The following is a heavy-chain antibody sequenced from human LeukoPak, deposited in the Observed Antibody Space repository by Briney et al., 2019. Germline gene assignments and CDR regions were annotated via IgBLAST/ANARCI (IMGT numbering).Heavy chain of an antibody. J-gene: IGHJ4*02. CDR3: ARGYSYGLHFDY. CDR1: GGSISSGGYS. D-gene: IGHD5-18*01. Sequence: PSETLSLTCAVSGGSISSGGYSWSWIRQPPGKGLEWIGYIYHSGSTYYNPSLKSRVTISVDRSKNQFSLKLSSVTAADTAVYYCARGYSYGLHFDYWGQGTLVTVSS. CDR2: IYHSGST. V-gene: IGHV4-30-2*01.